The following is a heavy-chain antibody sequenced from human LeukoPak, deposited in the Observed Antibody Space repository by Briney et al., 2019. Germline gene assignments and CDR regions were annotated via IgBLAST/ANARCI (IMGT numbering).Heavy chain of an antibody. CDR1: GFSFSNYA. D-gene: IGHD5-18*01. CDR3: AKTYVDTTFFDS. J-gene: IGHJ4*02. CDR2: ISGSGGTI. V-gene: IGHV3-23*01. Sequence: PGGSLRLSCVASGFSFSNYAINWVRQAPGKGLEGVSAISGSGGTIFYADSVKGRFAISRDNSKNTLYLQMTSLRAEDTAVYYCAKTYVDTTFFDSWGQGTRVTVSS.